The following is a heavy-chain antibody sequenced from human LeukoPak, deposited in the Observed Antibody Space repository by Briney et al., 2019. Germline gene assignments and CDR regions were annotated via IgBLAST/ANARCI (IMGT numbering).Heavy chain of an antibody. V-gene: IGHV1-2*04. Sequence: ASVKVSCKASGYTFTGYYMHWVRQAPGQGLEWMGRINPNSGGTNYAQKFQGWVTMTRDTSISTAYMELSSLRSEDTAVYYCARDPSVGATGDWFDPWGQGTLVTVSS. D-gene: IGHD1-26*01. CDR3: ARDPSVGATGDWFDP. CDR1: GYTFTGYY. CDR2: INPNSGGT. J-gene: IGHJ5*02.